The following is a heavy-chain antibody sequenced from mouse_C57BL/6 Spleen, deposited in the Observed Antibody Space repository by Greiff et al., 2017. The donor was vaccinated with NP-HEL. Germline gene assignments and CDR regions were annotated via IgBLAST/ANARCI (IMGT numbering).Heavy chain of an antibody. Sequence: EVQLQESGPGLVKPSQSLSLTCSVTGYSITSGYYWNWIRQFPGNKLEWMGYISYDGSNNYNPSLKNRISITRDTSKNQFFLKLNSVTTEDTATYYWARGVLRYWYFDVWGTGTTVTVSS. CDR2: ISYDGSN. V-gene: IGHV3-6*01. J-gene: IGHJ1*03. CDR1: GYSITSGYY. D-gene: IGHD1-1*01. CDR3: ARGVLRYWYFDV.